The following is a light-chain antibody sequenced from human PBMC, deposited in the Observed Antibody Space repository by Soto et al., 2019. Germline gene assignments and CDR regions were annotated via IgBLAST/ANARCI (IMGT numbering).Light chain of an antibody. J-gene: IGKJ1*01. CDR1: QSVSSY. V-gene: IGKV3-11*01. CDR2: DAS. CDR3: QQYNSNSRT. Sequence: EIVLTQSPATLSLSPGERATLSCRASQSVSSYLAWYQQKPGQAPRLLIYDASNRATGIPARFSGSGSGTDFTLTISSLEPEDFAVYYCQQYNSNSRTFGQGTKVEIK.